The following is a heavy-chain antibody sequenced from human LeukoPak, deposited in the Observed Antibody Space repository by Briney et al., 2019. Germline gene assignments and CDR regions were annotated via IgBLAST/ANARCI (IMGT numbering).Heavy chain of an antibody. V-gene: IGHV1-46*01. CDR3: AKDPRNILTGDYDDFDI. Sequence: ASVMVSCKASGYTFIDYYIHWVRQAPGQGLEWMGILNPTYDIPIYAQKFEGRVTMTRDMSTSTVYMELSSLTSDDTAVYFCAKDPRNILTGDYDDFDIWGQGTMVIVSS. D-gene: IGHD3-9*01. CDR1: GYTFIDYY. CDR2: LNPTYDIP. J-gene: IGHJ3*02.